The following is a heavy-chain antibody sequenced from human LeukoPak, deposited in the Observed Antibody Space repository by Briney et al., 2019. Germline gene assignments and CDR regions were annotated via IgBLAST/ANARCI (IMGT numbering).Heavy chain of an antibody. CDR3: ARAVPYYYGSGSYGWADY. Sequence: GGSLRLSCAASGFTFSSYSMNWVRQAPGKGLEWVSGINWNGGSTGYADSVKGRFSISRDNAKNSLYLQMNSLRAEDTALYHCARAVPYYYGSGSYGWADYWGQGTLVTVSS. CDR2: INWNGGST. CDR1: GFTFSSYS. J-gene: IGHJ4*02. V-gene: IGHV3-20*01. D-gene: IGHD3-10*01.